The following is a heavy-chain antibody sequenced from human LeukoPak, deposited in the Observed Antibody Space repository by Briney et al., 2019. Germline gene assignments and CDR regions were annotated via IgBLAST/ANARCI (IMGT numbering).Heavy chain of an antibody. J-gene: IGHJ4*02. CDR1: GFTLSSYW. CDR3: VRGNPFGGY. V-gene: IGHV3-7*03. CDR2: IKQDGSEI. D-gene: IGHD2-15*01. Sequence: GGSLRLSCAASGFTLSSYWMIWVRQAPGKGLEWVANIKQDGSEISYVDSVKGRFTISRDNAKNSLYLQTNSLRAEDTAVYYCVRGNPFGGYWGQGTLVTVSS.